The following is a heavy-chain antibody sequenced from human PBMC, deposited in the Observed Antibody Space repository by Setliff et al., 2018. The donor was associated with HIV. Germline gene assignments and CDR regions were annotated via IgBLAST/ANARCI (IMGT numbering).Heavy chain of an antibody. D-gene: IGHD2-8*01. CDR1: DDSINSGYFY. V-gene: IGHV4-30-4*08. CDR2: IYHNGLT. CDR3: ARSNTSKSLDY. Sequence: SETLSLTCTVSDDSINSGYFYWNWIRQLPEKGLEWIGYIYHNGLTDYNPSLQGRVTISMDMSKNKFSLNVNSVTAADTAVYYCARSNTSKSLDYWGQGTLVTVSS. J-gene: IGHJ4*02.